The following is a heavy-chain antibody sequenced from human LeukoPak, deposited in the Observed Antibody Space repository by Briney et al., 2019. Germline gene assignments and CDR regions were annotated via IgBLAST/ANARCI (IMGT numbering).Heavy chain of an antibody. CDR2: ISGGGSTI. CDR1: GFTFSSYT. V-gene: IGHV3-48*01. D-gene: IGHD3-3*01. CDR3: ARTSGFRFLEWLSGFDY. J-gene: IGHJ4*02. Sequence: GGSLRPSCAASGFTFSSYTMNWVRQAPGKGLEWISYISGGGSTIYYADSVKGRFTISRDSAKNSLFLQMNSLRADDTAVYYCARTSGFRFLEWLSGFDYWGQGALVTVSS.